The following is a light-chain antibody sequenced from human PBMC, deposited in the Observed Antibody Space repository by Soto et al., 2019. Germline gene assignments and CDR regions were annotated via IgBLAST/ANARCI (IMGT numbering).Light chain of an antibody. V-gene: IGKV1-39*01. J-gene: IGKJ1*01. Sequence: DIQMTQSPSSLSASAGDRVTITCRASQSISSYLNWYQRKPGKAPEFLIYAASNLQSGVPSRFSGSGSGTDFTLTISSLQPEDSATYYCQQSYSTPWTFGHGTKVEIK. CDR3: QQSYSTPWT. CDR2: AAS. CDR1: QSISSY.